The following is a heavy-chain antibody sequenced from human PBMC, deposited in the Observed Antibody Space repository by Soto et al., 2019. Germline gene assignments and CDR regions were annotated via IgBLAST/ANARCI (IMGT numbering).Heavy chain of an antibody. Sequence: SETLSFTCTVSGGSINSYYWSWIRQPAGKGLEWIGRIYTSGSTNYNPSLKSRVTMSVDTSKNRFSLKLSSVTAADTAVYYCARGIYSKVGATIWFDPWGHGTLVTVSS. D-gene: IGHD1-26*01. CDR3: ARGIYSKVGATIWFDP. CDR2: IYTSGST. V-gene: IGHV4-4*07. J-gene: IGHJ5*02. CDR1: GGSINSYY.